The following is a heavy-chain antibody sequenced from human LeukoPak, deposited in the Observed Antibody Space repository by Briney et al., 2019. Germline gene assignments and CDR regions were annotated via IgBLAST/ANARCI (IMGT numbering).Heavy chain of an antibody. CDR1: GYTFTSYA. Sequence: ASVKVSCKASGYTFTSYAMHWVRQAPGQGLEWMGGIIPIFGTANYAQKFQGRVTITADESTSTAYMELSSLRSEDTAVYYCARDSLPDYYDSSGYYYEGSGNYWGQGTLVTVSS. CDR2: IIPIFGTA. D-gene: IGHD3-22*01. J-gene: IGHJ4*02. V-gene: IGHV1-69*13. CDR3: ARDSLPDYYDSSGYYYEGSGNY.